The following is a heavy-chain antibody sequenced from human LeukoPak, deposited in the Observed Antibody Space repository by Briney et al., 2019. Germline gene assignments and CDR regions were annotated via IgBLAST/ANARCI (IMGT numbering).Heavy chain of an antibody. D-gene: IGHD5-24*01. CDR3: VKDDGWVQYAN. J-gene: IGHJ4*02. CDR1: GFTFSSYG. Sequence: GGSLRLSCAASGFTFSSYGMSWVRQAPGKGLEWVSAISGSGGSTYYADSVKGRFTISRDNSKNPLYLQMNRLRAEDTAVYYCVKDDGWVQYANWGQGTLVTVSS. V-gene: IGHV3-23*01. CDR2: ISGSGGST.